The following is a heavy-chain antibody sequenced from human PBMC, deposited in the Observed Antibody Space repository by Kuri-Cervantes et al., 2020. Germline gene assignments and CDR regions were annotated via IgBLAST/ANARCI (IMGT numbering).Heavy chain of an antibody. CDR3: AKGATIFGVVNYYGMDV. D-gene: IGHD3-3*01. CDR2: ISYDGSNK. V-gene: IGHV3-30-3*01. CDR1: GFTFSSYA. J-gene: IGHJ6*02. Sequence: GESLKISCAASGFTFSSYAMHWVRQAPGKGLEWVAVISYDGSNKYYADSVKGRFTISRDNSKNTLYLQMNSLRAEDTAVYYCAKGATIFGVVNYYGMDVWGQGTTGT.